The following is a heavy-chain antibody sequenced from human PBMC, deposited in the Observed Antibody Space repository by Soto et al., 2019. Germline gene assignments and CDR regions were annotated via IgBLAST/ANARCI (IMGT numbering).Heavy chain of an antibody. V-gene: IGHV4-34*01. CDR2: INHSGST. CDR1: GGSFSGYY. D-gene: IGHD2-15*01. CDR3: ARGWAGWDILRVVPAAYIFDH. Sequence: SETLSLTCAVYGGSFSGYYWSWIRQPPGKGLEWIGEINHSGSTNYNPSLKSRVTISVDTSKNQFSLKLSSVTAADTAVYYCARGWAGWDILRVVPAAYIFDHWGQAIRVTVT. J-gene: IGHJ4*02.